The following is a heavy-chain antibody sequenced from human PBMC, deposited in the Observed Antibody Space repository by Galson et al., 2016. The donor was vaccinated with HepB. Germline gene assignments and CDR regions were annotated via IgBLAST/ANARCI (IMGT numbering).Heavy chain of an antibody. CDR1: GGSISGGGYY. D-gene: IGHD3-3*01. Sequence: TLSLICTVSGGSISGGGYYWSWIRQHPGKGLEWIGFIYHSGNTYYNPSLKSRVTISVDTSKNQISLKLSSVTAADTGLYYCARVGRLDFWSGYYVPPFDYWGQGTLVTVSS. CDR3: ARVGRLDFWSGYYVPPFDY. V-gene: IGHV4-31*03. J-gene: IGHJ4*02. CDR2: IYHSGNT.